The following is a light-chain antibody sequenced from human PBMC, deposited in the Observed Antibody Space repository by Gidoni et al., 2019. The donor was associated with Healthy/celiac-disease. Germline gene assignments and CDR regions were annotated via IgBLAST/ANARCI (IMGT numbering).Light chain of an antibody. CDR1: QSISSY. CDR3: QQSYSWELT. CDR2: AAS. J-gene: IGKJ4*01. V-gene: IGKV1-39*01. Sequence: DIQMTQSPSSLSASVGDRVTITCRASQSISSYLNWYQQKPGKAPKLLIYAASSLQSGVPSRFSGSGSGTDFTLTISSLQPEDFATYYCQQSYSWELTFGGGTKVEIK.